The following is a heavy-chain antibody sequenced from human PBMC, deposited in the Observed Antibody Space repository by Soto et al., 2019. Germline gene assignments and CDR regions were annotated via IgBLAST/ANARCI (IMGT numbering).Heavy chain of an antibody. J-gene: IGHJ4*02. Sequence: QVQLVESGGGVVQPGRSLRLSCAASGFTFTNYPMHWVRQAPGKGLEWVAVVSHDGINTYYADSVKGRFTISRDNSKKTLYLQLNSLRTDDTAVFYCAREKTVGGIRLDNWGQGTLVTVSS. D-gene: IGHD1-26*01. CDR1: GFTFTNYP. CDR3: AREKTVGGIRLDN. CDR2: VSHDGINT. V-gene: IGHV3-30-3*01.